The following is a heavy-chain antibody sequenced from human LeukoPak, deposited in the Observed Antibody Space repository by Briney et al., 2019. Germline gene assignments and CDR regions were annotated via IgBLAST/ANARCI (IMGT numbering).Heavy chain of an antibody. V-gene: IGHV3-7*01. D-gene: IGHD6-19*01. CDR3: ASDVGSGWFDY. CDR2: IKQDGSEK. J-gene: IGHJ4*02. CDR1: GFTFSSNW. Sequence: GGSLRLSCAASGFTFSSNWMSWVRQAPGKGLEWVANIKQDGSEKYYVDSVKGRFTISRDNAKNLLYLQMNSLRAEDTAVYYCASDVGSGWFDYWGQGILVTVSS.